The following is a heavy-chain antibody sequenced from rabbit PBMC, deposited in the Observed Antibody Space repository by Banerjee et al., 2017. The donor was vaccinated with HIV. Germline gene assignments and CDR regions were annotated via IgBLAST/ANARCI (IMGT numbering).Heavy chain of an antibody. J-gene: IGHJ3*01. CDR3: ARGAGDVGWNFGL. D-gene: IGHD2-1*01. CDR1: AFSFSNKYV. V-gene: IGHV1S45*01. CDR2: IYAGSSGST. Sequence: QEQLEESGGDLVKPEGSLTLTCTASAFSFSNKYVMCWVRQAPGKGLEWIACIYAGSSGSTYYASWAKGRFTISKTSSTTVTLQMTSLTAADTATYFCARGAGDVGWNFGLWGQGTPSPS.